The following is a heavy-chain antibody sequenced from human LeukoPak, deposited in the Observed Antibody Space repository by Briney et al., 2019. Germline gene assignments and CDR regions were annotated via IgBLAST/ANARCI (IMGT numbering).Heavy chain of an antibody. Sequence: ETLSLTCTVSGDSISTYYWSWVRRAPGKGLEWVSGMSASDGGTYYADSVKGRFTISRDNSKNTLFLQMNSLRAEDTAVYYCAKGGFLFNAKFDYCGQGTLVTVSS. CDR2: MSASDGGT. D-gene: IGHD2/OR15-2a*01. V-gene: IGHV3-23*01. J-gene: IGHJ4*02. CDR1: GDSISTYY. CDR3: AKGGFLFNAKFDY.